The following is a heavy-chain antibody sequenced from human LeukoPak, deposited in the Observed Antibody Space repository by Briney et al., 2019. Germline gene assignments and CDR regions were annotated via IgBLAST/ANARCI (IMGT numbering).Heavy chain of an antibody. V-gene: IGHV3-23*01. D-gene: IGHD3-22*01. CDR2: LSGSGGST. CDR1: GFTFSNYV. CDR3: ARAWDTSGYYAFDI. J-gene: IGHJ3*02. Sequence: GGSLRLSCAASGFTFSNYVMGWVRQAPGKGLEWVSALSGSGGSTYYADSVTGRFTISRDNAKNSLYLQMNSLRAEDTAVYYCARAWDTSGYYAFDIWGQGTMVTVSS.